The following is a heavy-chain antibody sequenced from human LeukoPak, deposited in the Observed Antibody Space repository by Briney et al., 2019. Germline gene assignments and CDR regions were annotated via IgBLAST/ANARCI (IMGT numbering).Heavy chain of an antibody. J-gene: IGHJ4*02. CDR2: ISGSGGST. Sequence: GGSLRLSCAASGFTFSSYAMSWVRQAPGKGLEWVSAISGSGGSTYYADSVKGRFTISRDNSKNTLYLQMNSLRAEDTAVYYCAGGYCTGGVRLRWDYWGQGTLVTVSS. D-gene: IGHD2-8*02. V-gene: IGHV3-23*01. CDR3: AGGYCTGGVRLRWDY. CDR1: GFTFSSYA.